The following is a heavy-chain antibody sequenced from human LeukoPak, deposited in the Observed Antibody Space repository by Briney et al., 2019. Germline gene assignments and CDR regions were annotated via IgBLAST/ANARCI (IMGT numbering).Heavy chain of an antibody. CDR2: IIPIFGTA. Sequence: SVKVSCKASGGTFSSYAISWVRQAPGQGLEWMGGIIPIFGTANYAQKFQGRVTITADESTSTAYMELSSLRSEDTAVYYCARAQTPYYYDSSGYYNFDYWAREPWSPSPQ. V-gene: IGHV1-69*13. J-gene: IGHJ4*02. CDR3: ARAQTPYYYDSSGYYNFDY. D-gene: IGHD3-22*01. CDR1: GGTFSSYA.